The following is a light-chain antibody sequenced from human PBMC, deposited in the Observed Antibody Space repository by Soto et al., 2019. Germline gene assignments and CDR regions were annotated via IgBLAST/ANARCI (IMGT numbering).Light chain of an antibody. CDR2: DAS. CDR3: QQYDSYSPWT. CDR1: QSISSS. Sequence: DIQMTQSPPTLSASVGDRVTITCRASQSISSSLAWYQQEPGKAPKLLIYDASSLESGVPSRFSGSGSGTEFTLTISSLQPDDFATYYCQQYDSYSPWTFGQGTKVDIK. J-gene: IGKJ1*01. V-gene: IGKV1-5*01.